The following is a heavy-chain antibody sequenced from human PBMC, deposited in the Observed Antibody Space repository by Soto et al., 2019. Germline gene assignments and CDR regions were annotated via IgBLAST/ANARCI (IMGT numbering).Heavy chain of an antibody. CDR1: GYTFTSYG. J-gene: IGHJ5*02. CDR2: ISGYNGNT. V-gene: IGHV1-18*01. D-gene: IGHD2-15*01. CDR3: PRDSMRYCSGGSCHSGGWFDT. Sequence: ASVKVSCKASGYTFTSYGISWVRQAPGQGLEWMGWISGYNGNTNYAQKLQGRVTMTTDTSTSTAYMDLRSLRSDDTAVYYCPRDSMRYCSGGSCHSGGWFDTWGQGSMGTVAS.